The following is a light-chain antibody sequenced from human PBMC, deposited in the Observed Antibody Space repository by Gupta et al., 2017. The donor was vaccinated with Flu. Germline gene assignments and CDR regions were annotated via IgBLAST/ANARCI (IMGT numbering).Light chain of an antibody. CDR3: QLNNNWPPRT. V-gene: IGKV3-15*01. Sequence: EIVMTQSPATLSVSPGERATLSCRASQSVSSNLAWYQQKPGQAPRLLIYGASTRATGIPARFSGSGYGTEFTLTISSRQSEDFAVYYCQLNNNWPPRTFGQGTNVEIK. CDR2: GAS. CDR1: QSVSSN. J-gene: IGKJ1*01.